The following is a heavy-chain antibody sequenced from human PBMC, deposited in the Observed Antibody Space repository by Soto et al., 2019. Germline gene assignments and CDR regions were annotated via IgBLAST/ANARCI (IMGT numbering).Heavy chain of an antibody. CDR2: IYHSGST. CDR3: AGETTLPNRGYAFDI. CDR1: GGSISSSNW. Sequence: QVQLQESGPGLVKPSGTLSLTCAVSGGSISSSNWWSWVRQPPGKGLEWLGEIYHSGSTNYNPSRKSRVTISVDKSKNQFSLKLSSVTAADTAVYYCAGETTLPNRGYAFDIWGQGTMVTVSS. J-gene: IGHJ3*02. V-gene: IGHV4-4*02. D-gene: IGHD4-17*01.